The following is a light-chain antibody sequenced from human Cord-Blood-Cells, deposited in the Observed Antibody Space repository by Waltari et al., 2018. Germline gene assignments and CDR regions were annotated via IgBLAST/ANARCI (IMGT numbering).Light chain of an antibody. Sequence: QSVLTQPPSASGTPGQRVTISCSGSSSNIGSNYVYWYQQLPGTAPKPLIYRNNQRPSVVPDRFSGSKSGTSASLVISGLRSEDEADYYCAAWDDSLSGCYVFGTGTKVTVL. CDR2: RNN. J-gene: IGLJ1*01. V-gene: IGLV1-47*01. CDR3: AAWDDSLSGCYV. CDR1: SSNIGSNY.